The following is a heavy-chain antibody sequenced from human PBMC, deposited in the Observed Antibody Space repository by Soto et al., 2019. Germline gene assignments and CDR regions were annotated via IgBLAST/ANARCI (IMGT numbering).Heavy chain of an antibody. CDR1: GYTFTSYG. Sequence: ASVKVSCKASGYTFTSYGISWVRQAPGQGLEWMGWISAYNGNTNYAQKLQGRVTMTTDTSTSTAYMELRSLRSDDTAVYYCARDLGPPRGIAVYAMGYYYYYGMDVWGQGTTVTV. CDR3: ARDLGPPRGIAVYAMGYYYYYGMDV. V-gene: IGHV1-18*04. D-gene: IGHD2-8*01. J-gene: IGHJ6*02. CDR2: ISAYNGNT.